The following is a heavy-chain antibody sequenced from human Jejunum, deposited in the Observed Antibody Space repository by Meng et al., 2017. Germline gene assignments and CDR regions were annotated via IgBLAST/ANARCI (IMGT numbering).Heavy chain of an antibody. CDR2: RLPYNGKT. Sequence: ASVNVSCKTSGYPFRNFGISWVRQAPGQGLEWMGWRLPYNGKTKNAQKFQGRVSMTTDTSTSTVFMELRSLTSDDTAVYYCARDGVSFPMVRGGSYWGQGTLVTVSS. J-gene: IGHJ4*02. CDR3: ARDGVSFPMVRGGSY. D-gene: IGHD3-10*01. CDR1: GYPFRNFG. V-gene: IGHV1-18*01.